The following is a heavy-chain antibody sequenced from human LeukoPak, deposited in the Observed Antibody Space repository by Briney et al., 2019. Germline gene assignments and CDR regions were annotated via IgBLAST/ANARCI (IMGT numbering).Heavy chain of an antibody. Sequence: SETLSLTCTVSGGSISSHYWSWIRQPPGKGLEWIGYIYYSGSTNYNPSLKSRVTISVDTSKNQFSLKLSSVTAADTAVYYCARAECSSTSCYPAYWGQGTLVTVSS. V-gene: IGHV4-59*11. CDR2: IYYSGST. CDR1: GGSISSHY. J-gene: IGHJ4*02. D-gene: IGHD2-2*01. CDR3: ARAECSSTSCYPAY.